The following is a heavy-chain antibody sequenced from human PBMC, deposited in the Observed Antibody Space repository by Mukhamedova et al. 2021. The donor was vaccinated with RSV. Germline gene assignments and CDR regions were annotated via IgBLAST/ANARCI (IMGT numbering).Heavy chain of an antibody. CDR3: ARGAGTTDY. CDR2: AYYRSKWYI. Sequence: GRAYYRSKWYIDYAESVKSRITINADTSKNQFSPQLYSMTPEDTAVYYCARGAGTTDYWGQGTLVTVSS. D-gene: IGHD1-7*01. J-gene: IGHJ4*02. V-gene: IGHV6-1*01.